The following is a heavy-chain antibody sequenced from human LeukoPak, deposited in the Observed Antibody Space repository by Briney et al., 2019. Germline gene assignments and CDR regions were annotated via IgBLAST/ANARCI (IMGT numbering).Heavy chain of an antibody. CDR3: ARDLFH. CDR2: INSGGST. CDR1: GFTVSSNY. D-gene: IGHD2-21*01. V-gene: IGHV3-53*01. J-gene: IGHJ4*02. Sequence: GGSLRLSSAASGFTVSSNYMSWVRQPPGKGLEWVSVINSGGSTNYADSVKGRFTISRDNSKNTLYLQMSSLRAEDTAVYYCARDLFHWGQGTLVTVSS.